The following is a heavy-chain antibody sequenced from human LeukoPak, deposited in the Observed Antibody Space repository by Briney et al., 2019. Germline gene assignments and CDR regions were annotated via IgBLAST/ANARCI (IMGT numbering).Heavy chain of an antibody. Sequence: GGSLRLSCAASGFTFSSYAMSWVRQAPGKGLEWVSVIYSGGSTYYADSVKGRFTISRDNSKNTLYLQMNSLRAEDTAVYYCARDDRRGSGYFDYWGQGTLVTVSS. CDR2: IYSGGST. J-gene: IGHJ4*02. CDR1: GFTFSSYA. V-gene: IGHV3-66*01. CDR3: ARDDRRGSGYFDY. D-gene: IGHD3-10*01.